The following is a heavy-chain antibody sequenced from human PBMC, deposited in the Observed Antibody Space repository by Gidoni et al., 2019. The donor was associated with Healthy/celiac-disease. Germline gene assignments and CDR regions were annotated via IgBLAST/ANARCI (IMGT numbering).Heavy chain of an antibody. D-gene: IGHD1-26*01. J-gene: IGHJ3*02. CDR2: ISSSSSYI. CDR1: GFTFSSYS. V-gene: IGHV3-21*01. Sequence: EVQLVESGGGLVKPGGSLRLSCAASGFTFSSYSMNWVRQAPGKGLECVSSISSSSSYIYYADSVKGRFPISRDNAKNSLYLQMNSLRAEDTAVYYCARQDMDVGAFDIWGQGTMVTVSS. CDR3: ARQDMDVGAFDI.